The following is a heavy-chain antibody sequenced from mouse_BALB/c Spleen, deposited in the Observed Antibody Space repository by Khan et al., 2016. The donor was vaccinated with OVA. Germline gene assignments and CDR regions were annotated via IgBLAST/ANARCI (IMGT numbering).Heavy chain of an antibody. CDR1: GYSITTDYA. J-gene: IGHJ2*01. Sequence: VQLQQSGPGLVKPSQSLSLTCTVTGYSITTDYAWNWIRQFPGNKLEWMGYISYSGNTKYNPSLKSRISTTRDTSKNQFFLQLKSVTTEDTARYYCARVYGGDFDYWGQGTTLTVSS. D-gene: IGHD1-1*01. CDR2: ISYSGNT. CDR3: ARVYGGDFDY. V-gene: IGHV3-2*02.